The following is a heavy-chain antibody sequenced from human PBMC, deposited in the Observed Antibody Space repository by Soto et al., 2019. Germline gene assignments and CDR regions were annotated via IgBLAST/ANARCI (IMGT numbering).Heavy chain of an antibody. CDR2: INYSGST. D-gene: IGHD3-3*01. V-gene: IGHV4-34*01. CDR1: GGSFSGYY. CDR3: AKTGFWSDYRVADY. Sequence: SEALSLTCAVYGGSFSGYYWSWIRQPPGKGLEWIGSINYSGSTYYNPSLKSRITISVDTSKNQFSLKLSSVTAADTAVYFCAKTGFWSDYRVADYWGQGTLVTVSS. J-gene: IGHJ4*02.